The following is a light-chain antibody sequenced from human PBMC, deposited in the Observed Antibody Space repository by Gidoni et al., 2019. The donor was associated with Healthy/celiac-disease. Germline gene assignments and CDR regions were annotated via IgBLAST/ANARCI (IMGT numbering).Light chain of an antibody. CDR3: QVWDSSSDPVV. CDR2: DDS. CDR1: NMGSKS. J-gene: IGLJ2*01. V-gene: IGLV3-21*02. Sequence: SSVLPQPPSVSVAPGQPAKITCGGNNMGSKSVHWYQQKPGQAPVLVVYDDSDRPSGIPERFSGSNSGNTATLTISRVEAGDEADYYCQVWDSSSDPVVFGGGTKLTVL.